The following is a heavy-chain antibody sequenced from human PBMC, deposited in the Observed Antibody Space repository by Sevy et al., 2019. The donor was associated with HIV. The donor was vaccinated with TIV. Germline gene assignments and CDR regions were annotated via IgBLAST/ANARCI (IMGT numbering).Heavy chain of an antibody. J-gene: IGHJ3*01. Sequence: GGSLRLSCAASGFTFSSYGMHWVRQAPGKGLEWVAFIRSDGSKKYYVDSVKGRFTISRDNSKNTVYLQMYSLRAEETAVYYCAKDPDGIMIFGIVIRPDAFDVWGQGTMVTVSS. CDR3: AKDPDGIMIFGIVIRPDAFDV. V-gene: IGHV3-30*02. CDR1: GFTFSSYG. CDR2: IRSDGSKK. D-gene: IGHD3-3*01.